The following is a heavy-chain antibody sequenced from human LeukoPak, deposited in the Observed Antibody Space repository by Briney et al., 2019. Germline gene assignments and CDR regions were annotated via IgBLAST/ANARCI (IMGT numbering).Heavy chain of an antibody. Sequence: GGSLRLSCAASGFTFSDYFMNWVRQAPGKGLEYVSSISGSSNEIYYADSVKGRFTISRDNSKNTLYLQMNSLRAEDTAVYYCARSQWSDYWGQGTLVTVSA. J-gene: IGHJ4*02. CDR1: GFTFSDYF. D-gene: IGHD2-8*01. CDR3: ARSQWSDY. V-gene: IGHV3-21*01. CDR2: ISGSSNEI.